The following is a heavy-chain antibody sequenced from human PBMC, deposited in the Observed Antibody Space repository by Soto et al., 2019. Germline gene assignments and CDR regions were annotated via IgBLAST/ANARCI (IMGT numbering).Heavy chain of an antibody. CDR1: GGSFSGYY. Sequence: SETLSLTCAVYGGSFSGYYWSWIRQPPGKGLEWIGEINHSGSTNYNPSLKNRVTISVDTSKNQFSLKLSSVTAADTAVYYCARGGGGWYVDYWGQGTLVTVSS. D-gene: IGHD6-19*01. V-gene: IGHV4-34*01. J-gene: IGHJ4*02. CDR2: INHSGST. CDR3: ARGGGGWYVDY.